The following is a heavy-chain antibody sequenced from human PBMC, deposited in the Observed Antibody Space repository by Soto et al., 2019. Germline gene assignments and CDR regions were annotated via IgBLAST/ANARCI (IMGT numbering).Heavy chain of an antibody. CDR2: ISGSGGST. CDR1: GFTFSSYA. CDR3: AKAFPIAARPAGYFDY. D-gene: IGHD6-6*01. V-gene: IGHV3-23*01. J-gene: IGHJ4*02. Sequence: GWSLRLSCAASGFTFSSYAMSWVRQAPGKGLEWVSAISGSGGSTYYADSVKGRFTISRDNSKNTLYLQMNSLRAEDTAVYYCAKAFPIAARPAGYFDYWGQGTLVTVSS.